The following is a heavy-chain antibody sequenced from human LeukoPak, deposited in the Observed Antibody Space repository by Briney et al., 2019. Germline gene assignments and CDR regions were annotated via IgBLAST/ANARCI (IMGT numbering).Heavy chain of an antibody. D-gene: IGHD6-13*01. CDR3: AKEEQQLISHGFDY. J-gene: IGHJ4*02. CDR1: GFTFSSYG. V-gene: IGHV3-30*18. CDR2: ISYDGSVK. Sequence: GGSLRLSCAASGFTFSSYGMHWVRQAPGKGLEWVAVISYDGSVKYYSDSVKGRFTISRDSSKNTLYLQMNSLRAEDTAVYYCAKEEQQLISHGFDYWGQGTLVTVPS.